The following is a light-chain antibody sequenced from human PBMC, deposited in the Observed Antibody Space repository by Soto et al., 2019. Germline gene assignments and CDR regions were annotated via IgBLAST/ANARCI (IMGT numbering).Light chain of an antibody. Sequence: QSVLTQPPSMSGAPGKRVTISCTGSSSNIGAGYDVHWYRQLPGPAPKLLIYGNSNRPSGVPYRISGSKSGTSASLAISGLQAEDEASYYCQSYDSSLRGVFGGGTQLTVL. CDR3: QSYDSSLRGV. CDR2: GNS. J-gene: IGLJ2*01. CDR1: SSNIGAGYD. V-gene: IGLV1-40*01.